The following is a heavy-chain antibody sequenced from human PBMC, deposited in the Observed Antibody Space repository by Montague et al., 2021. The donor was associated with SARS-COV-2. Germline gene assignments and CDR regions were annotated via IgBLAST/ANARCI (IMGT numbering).Heavy chain of an antibody. CDR1: GYTFPTYW. V-gene: IGHV5-51*01. J-gene: IGHJ5*02. CDR3: ATTRGSTFGYAS. CDR2: IYPXXSYT. D-gene: IGHD2/OR15-2a*01. Sequence: QSGAEAKAPGESLTISCDNSGYTFPTYWIGWVRQMPGKGLQWVGIIYPXXSYTRYSPSFAGQVTISADTSMNTAYLHWSSLKASDSGMYYCATTRGSTFGYASWGQGTLVTVSS.